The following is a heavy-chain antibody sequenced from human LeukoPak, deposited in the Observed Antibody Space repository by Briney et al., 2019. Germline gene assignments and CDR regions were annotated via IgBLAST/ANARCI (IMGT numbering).Heavy chain of an antibody. D-gene: IGHD6-13*01. V-gene: IGHV4-34*01. J-gene: IGHJ6*03. CDR1: GGSFSGYY. CDR2: INHSGIT. Sequence: PSETQSLTCAVYGGSFSGYYWSWIRQTPGKGLEWIGEINHSGITNYNPSLKSRVTISVDTSKNQFSLKLSSVTAADTAVYYCARGVQAAAGTWYYYYYMDVWGKGTTVTVSS. CDR3: ARGVQAAAGTWYYYYYMDV.